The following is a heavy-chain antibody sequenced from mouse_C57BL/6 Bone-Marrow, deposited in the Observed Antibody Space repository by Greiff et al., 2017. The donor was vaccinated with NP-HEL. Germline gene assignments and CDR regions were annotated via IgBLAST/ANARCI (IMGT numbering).Heavy chain of an antibody. CDR1: GYTFTSYW. J-gene: IGHJ1*03. D-gene: IGHD1-1*01. CDR2: IDPSDSET. Sequence: QVQLKQPGAELVRPGSSVKLSCKASGYTFTSYWMHWVKQRPIQGLEWIGNIDPSDSETHYNQKFKDKATLTVDKSSSTAYMQLSSLTSEDSAVYYCARRDYYGSSYWYFDVWGTGTTVTVSS. V-gene: IGHV1-52*01. CDR3: ARRDYYGSSYWYFDV.